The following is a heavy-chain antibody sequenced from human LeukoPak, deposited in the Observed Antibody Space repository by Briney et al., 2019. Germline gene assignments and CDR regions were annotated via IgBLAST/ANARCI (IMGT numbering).Heavy chain of an antibody. CDR2: ISYDGSNK. V-gene: IGHV3-30-3*01. CDR3: ALMDSSGYY. Sequence: GGSLRLSCAASGFTFSSYAMHWVRQAPGKGLEWVATISYDGSNKYYADSVKGRFTISGDNSKNTLYLQMNSLRAEDTAVYYCALMDSSGYYWGQGTLVTVSS. D-gene: IGHD3-22*01. J-gene: IGHJ4*02. CDR1: GFTFSSYA.